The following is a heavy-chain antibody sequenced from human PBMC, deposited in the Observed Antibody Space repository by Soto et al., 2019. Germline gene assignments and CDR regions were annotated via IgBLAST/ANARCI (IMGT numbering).Heavy chain of an antibody. CDR2: IYPGDSDT. CDR1: GYSFTSYW. J-gene: IGHJ3*02. D-gene: IGHD3-22*01. V-gene: IGHV5-51*01. Sequence: PGESLKISCKGSGYSFTSYWIGWVRQMPGKGLEWMGIIYPGDSDTRYSPSFQGQVTISADKSISTAYLQWSSLKASDTAMYYCATHYYDSSGYSHDAFDIWGQGTMVTV. CDR3: ATHYYDSSGYSHDAFDI.